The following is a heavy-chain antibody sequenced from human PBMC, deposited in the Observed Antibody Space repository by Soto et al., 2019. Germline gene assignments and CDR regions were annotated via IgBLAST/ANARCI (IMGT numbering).Heavy chain of an antibody. Sequence: QVQLVESGGGVVQPGRSLRLSCAASGFTFSSYGMHWVRQAPGKGLEWVAVIWYDGSNKYYADSVKGRFTISRDNSKNTLYLQMNSRRAEDTAVYYCARDDVDKNYWGQGTLVTVSS. D-gene: IGHD5-12*01. V-gene: IGHV3-33*01. CDR2: IWYDGSNK. J-gene: IGHJ4*02. CDR1: GFTFSSYG. CDR3: ARDDVDKNY.